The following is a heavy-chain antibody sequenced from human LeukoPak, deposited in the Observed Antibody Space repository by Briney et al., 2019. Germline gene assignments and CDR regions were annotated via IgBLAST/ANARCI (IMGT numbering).Heavy chain of an antibody. V-gene: IGHV3-74*01. CDR2: IDGDGSST. CDR1: GFTFNTYW. Sequence: GGSLRLSCAASGFTFNTYWMYWVRQAPGKGLVWVSRIDGDGSSTTYADSVRGRFTISRDSAKNTLYLQMNSLRAEDTAVYYCARGYSGSGRSYWGQGTLVTVSS. CDR3: ARGYSGSGRSY. J-gene: IGHJ4*02. D-gene: IGHD3-10*01.